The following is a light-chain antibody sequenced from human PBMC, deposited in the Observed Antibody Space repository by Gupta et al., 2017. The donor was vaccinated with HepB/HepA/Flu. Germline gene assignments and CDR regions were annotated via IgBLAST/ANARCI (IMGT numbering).Light chain of an antibody. J-gene: IGLJ3*02. V-gene: IGLV1-47*01. CDR3: AASDDSLSGWV. CDR2: RNN. CDR1: SSNIGSNY. Sequence: QSVLTQPPSASGTPGQRVTISCSGSSSNIGSNYVYWYQQLPGTAPKLLIYRNNQRPSGVTDRFAGSKSGTSASPEISGLRSEDEADYYCAASDDSLSGWVFGGGTKLTVL.